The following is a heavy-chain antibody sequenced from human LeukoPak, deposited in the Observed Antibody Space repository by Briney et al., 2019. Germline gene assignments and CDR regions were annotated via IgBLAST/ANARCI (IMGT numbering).Heavy chain of an antibody. V-gene: IGHV4-34*01. D-gene: IGHD3-22*01. CDR1: GGSFSGYY. J-gene: IGHJ4*02. Sequence: SETLSLTCAVYGGSFSGYYWSWIRQPPGKGPEWIGEINHSGSTNYNPSLKSRVTISVDTSKNQFSLKLSSVTAADTAVYYCARGLDSSGYYYDYWGQGTLVTVSS. CDR3: ARGLDSSGYYYDY. CDR2: INHSGST.